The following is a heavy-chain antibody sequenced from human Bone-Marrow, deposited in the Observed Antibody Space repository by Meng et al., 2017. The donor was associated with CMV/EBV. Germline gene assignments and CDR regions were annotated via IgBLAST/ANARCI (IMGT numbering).Heavy chain of an antibody. V-gene: IGHV3-21*01. CDR2: ISSSSSYI. CDR1: GFTFSSYA. Sequence: GESLKISCAASGFTFSSYAMNWVRQAPGKGLEWVSSISSSSSYIYYADSVKGRFTISRDNAKSSLYLQMNSLRAEDTAVYYCARRITIFGVVRGFGMDVWGQGTTVTVS. CDR3: ARRITIFGVVRGFGMDV. J-gene: IGHJ6*02. D-gene: IGHD3-3*01.